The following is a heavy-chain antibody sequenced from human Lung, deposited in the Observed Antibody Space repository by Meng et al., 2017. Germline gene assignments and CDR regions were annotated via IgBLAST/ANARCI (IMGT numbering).Heavy chain of an antibody. Sequence: ASVKASCKASGYTFTTYAINWVRQAPGQGLEWMGWINTNTGNPTYARGFTGRFVFSLDSSVSTAYLQISSLKAEDTALYYCARSDSYNFWSNSPKDHLDYWGQVTLVTVSS. J-gene: IGHJ4*02. CDR1: GYTFTTYA. D-gene: IGHD3-3*01. CDR3: ARSDSYNFWSNSPKDHLDY. CDR2: INTNTGNP. V-gene: IGHV7-4-1*02.